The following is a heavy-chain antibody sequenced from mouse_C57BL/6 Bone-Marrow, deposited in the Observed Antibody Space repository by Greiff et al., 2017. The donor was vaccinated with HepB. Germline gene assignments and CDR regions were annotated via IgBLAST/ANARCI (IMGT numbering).Heavy chain of an antibody. V-gene: IGHV1-76*01. D-gene: IGHD2-1*01. CDR1: GYTFTDYY. Sequence: QVQLQQSGAELVRPGASVKLSCKASGYTFTDYYINWVKQRPGQGLEWIARIYPGSGNTYYNEKFKGKATLTAEKSSSTASMQLSSLTSEDSAVYFCARSNYGNSYFDYWGQGTTLTVSS. CDR2: IYPGSGNT. CDR3: ARSNYGNSYFDY. J-gene: IGHJ2*01.